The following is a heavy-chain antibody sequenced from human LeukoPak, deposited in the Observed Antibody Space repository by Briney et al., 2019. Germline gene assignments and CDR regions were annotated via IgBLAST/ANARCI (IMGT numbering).Heavy chain of an antibody. Sequence: SETLSLTCIISGGYISSTTYYWGWIRQPPGKGLEWIGTLYYSGKTYYNPSLKSRVTISIDTSKNQFSLKLTSATAADTAVYYCARRRYCSSTSCYPFDYWGQGTLVTVSS. CDR3: ARRRYCSSTSCYPFDY. V-gene: IGHV4-39*07. CDR1: GGYISSTTYY. J-gene: IGHJ4*02. CDR2: LYYSGKT. D-gene: IGHD2-2*01.